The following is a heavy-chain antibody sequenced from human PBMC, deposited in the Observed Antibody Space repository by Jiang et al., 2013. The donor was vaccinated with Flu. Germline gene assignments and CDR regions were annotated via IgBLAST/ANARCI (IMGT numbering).Heavy chain of an antibody. CDR2: INHSGST. V-gene: IGHV4-34*01. J-gene: IGHJ5*02. CDR3: ARGNYDSKIFDP. CDR1: GGSFSGYY. D-gene: IGHD3-22*01. Sequence: VLLKPSETLSLTCAVYGGSFSGYYWSWIRQPPGKGLEWIGEINHSGSTNYNPSLKSRVTISVDTSKNQFSLKLSSVTAADTAVYYCARGNYDSKIFDPWGQGTLVTVSS.